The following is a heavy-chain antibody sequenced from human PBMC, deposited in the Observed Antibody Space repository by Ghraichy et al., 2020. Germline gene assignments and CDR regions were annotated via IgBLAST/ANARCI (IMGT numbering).Heavy chain of an antibody. CDR3: ARNLYSGSLFFDY. D-gene: IGHD1-26*01. Sequence: SETLSLTCTVSGGSISSSSYYWGWIRQPPGKGLEWIGSIYYSGSTYYNPSLKSRVTISVDTSKNQFSLKLSSVTAADTAVYYCARNLYSGSLFFDYWGQGTLVTVSS. V-gene: IGHV4-39*01. CDR2: IYYSGST. J-gene: IGHJ4*02. CDR1: GGSISSSSYY.